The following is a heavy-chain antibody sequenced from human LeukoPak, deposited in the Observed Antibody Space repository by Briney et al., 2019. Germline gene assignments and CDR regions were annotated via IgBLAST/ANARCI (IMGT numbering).Heavy chain of an antibody. CDR2: FDPEDGET. J-gene: IGHJ4*02. CDR3: AREGREVYGSGSPDDY. D-gene: IGHD3-10*01. CDR1: GYTLTELS. Sequence: ASVKVSCKVSGYTLTELSMHWVRQAPGKGLEWMGGFDPEDGETIYAQKFQGRVTITADKSTSTAYMELSSLRSEDTAVYYCAREGREVYGSGSPDDYWGQGTLVTVSS. V-gene: IGHV1-24*01.